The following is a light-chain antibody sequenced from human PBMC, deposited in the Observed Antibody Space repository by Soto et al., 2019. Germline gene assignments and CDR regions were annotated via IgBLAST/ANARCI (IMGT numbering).Light chain of an antibody. J-gene: IGKJ4*01. CDR2: DAS. CDR1: QNIYNW. Sequence: DIQMTQSPSTLSASVGDRVTITCRASQNIYNWLAWYQQKPGKAPKLLIYDASRLESGVPSRFSGSGSGTDFTLTISSLQPDDFATYFCQKYDHYFGGGTKVDIK. CDR3: QKYDHY. V-gene: IGKV1-5*01.